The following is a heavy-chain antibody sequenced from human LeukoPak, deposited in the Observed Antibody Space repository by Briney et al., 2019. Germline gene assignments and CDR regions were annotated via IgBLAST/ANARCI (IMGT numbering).Heavy chain of an antibody. Sequence: SQTLSLTCTVSGGSISSGGYYWSWIRQHPGKGLEWIGYIYYSGSTYYNPSLKSRVTISVDTSKNQFSLKLSSVTAADTVVYYCARVVGVTAVVDYWGQGTLVTVSS. V-gene: IGHV4-31*03. CDR1: GGSISSGGYY. D-gene: IGHD2-21*02. J-gene: IGHJ4*02. CDR3: ARVVGVTAVVDY. CDR2: IYYSGST.